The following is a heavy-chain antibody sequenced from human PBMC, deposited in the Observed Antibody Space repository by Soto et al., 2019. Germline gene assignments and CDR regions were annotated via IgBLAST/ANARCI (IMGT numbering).Heavy chain of an antibody. D-gene: IGHD2-2*02. Sequence: GGSLRLSCAASGFTFSNYAMNWVRQAPGKGLEWVSGITGSGGATFYADSVKGRFTISRDNSKNTVYLQVNSVRADDTAVYYCSKEYTSISKGSFDYWGQGALVTVSS. CDR3: SKEYTSISKGSFDY. J-gene: IGHJ4*02. CDR2: ITGSGGAT. V-gene: IGHV3-23*01. CDR1: GFTFSNYA.